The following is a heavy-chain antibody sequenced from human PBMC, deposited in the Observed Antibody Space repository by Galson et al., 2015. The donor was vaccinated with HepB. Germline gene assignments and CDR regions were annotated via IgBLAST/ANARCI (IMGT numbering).Heavy chain of an antibody. CDR2: ISYDGSNK. V-gene: IGHV3-30-3*01. CDR1: GFTFSTYA. D-gene: IGHD6-19*01. CDR3: ARDLRGLLIAVTGTTFDY. J-gene: IGHJ4*02. Sequence: SLRLSCAASGFTFSTYAMHWVRQAPGKGLEWVAVISYDGSNKYYADSVKGRFTISRDNSKNTLYLQMNSLRAEDTAVYYCARDLRGLLIAVTGTTFDYWGQGTLVTVSS.